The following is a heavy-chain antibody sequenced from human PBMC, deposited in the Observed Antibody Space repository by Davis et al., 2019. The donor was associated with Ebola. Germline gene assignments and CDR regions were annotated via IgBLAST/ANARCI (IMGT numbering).Heavy chain of an antibody. CDR2: IYYSGST. Sequence: ESLKISCAASGFTFSSYAMSWVRQAPGKGLEWIGYIYYSGSTNYNPSLKSRVTISVDTSKNQFSLKLSSVTAADTAVYYCARETYYYGMDVWGQGTTVTVSS. CDR3: ARETYYYGMDV. J-gene: IGHJ6*02. V-gene: IGHV4-59*01. CDR1: GFTFSSYA.